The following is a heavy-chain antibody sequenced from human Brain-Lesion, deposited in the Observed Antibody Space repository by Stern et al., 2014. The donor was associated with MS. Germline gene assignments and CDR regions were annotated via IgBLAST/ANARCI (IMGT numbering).Heavy chain of an antibody. D-gene: IGHD3-3*01. V-gene: IGHV1-2*02. CDR3: ARDQRGITIFGVVTDYYYLGMDV. Sequence: VQLVESGAEVKKPGASVKVSCKTSGYIFTGYYIHWVRQAPGQGLEWMAWINPNTGGTKYAQKFQGRVTLSRDTSSRQAYMELGSLTSDDTAVYYCARDQRGITIFGVVTDYYYLGMDVWGQGTTVTVSS. CDR2: INPNTGGT. J-gene: IGHJ6*02. CDR1: GYIFTGYY.